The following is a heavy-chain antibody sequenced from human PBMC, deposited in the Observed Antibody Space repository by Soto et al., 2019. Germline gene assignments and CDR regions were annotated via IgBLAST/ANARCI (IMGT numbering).Heavy chain of an antibody. CDR3: AKLKYSSSWYLFGGFDY. CDR1: GFTFSSYA. D-gene: IGHD6-13*01. CDR2: ISGSGGST. V-gene: IGHV3-23*01. J-gene: IGHJ4*02. Sequence: GGSLSLSCAASGFTFSSYAMSWVRQAPGKGLEWVSAISGSGGSTYYADSVKGRFTISRDNSKNTLYLQMNSLRAEDTAVYYCAKLKYSSSWYLFGGFDYWGQGTLVTVSS.